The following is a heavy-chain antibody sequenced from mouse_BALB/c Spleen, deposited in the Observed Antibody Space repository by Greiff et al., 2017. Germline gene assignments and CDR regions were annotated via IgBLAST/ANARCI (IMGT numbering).Heavy chain of an antibody. V-gene: IGHV1-77*01. CDR2: IYPGSGGT. CDR3: ARVGGGAMDY. CDR1: GYTFTSYG. Sequence: QVQLKQSGPELVKPGASVKISCKASGYTFTSYGINWVKQRPGQGLEWIGYIYPGSGGTAYNQKFKGKATLTADKSSSTVYMQLSSLTSEDSAIYFCARVGGGAMDYWGQGTSVTVSA. J-gene: IGHJ4*01.